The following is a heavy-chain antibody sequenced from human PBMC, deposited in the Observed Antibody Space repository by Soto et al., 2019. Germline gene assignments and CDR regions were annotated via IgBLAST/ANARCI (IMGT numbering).Heavy chain of an antibody. CDR1: GGSISSYY. Sequence: SETLSLTFTVSGGSISSYYWSWIRQPPGKGLEWIGYIYYSGSTNYNPSLKSRVTIAVDTSKKQLSLKLSSVTAADTAVYYCERGVEMATISAFDISGQGTMVTVSS. CDR3: ERGVEMATISAFDI. V-gene: IGHV4-59*01. D-gene: IGHD5-12*01. CDR2: IYYSGST. J-gene: IGHJ3*02.